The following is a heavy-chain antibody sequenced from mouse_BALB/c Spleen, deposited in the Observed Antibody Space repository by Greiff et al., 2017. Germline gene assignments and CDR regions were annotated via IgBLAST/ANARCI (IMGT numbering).Heavy chain of an antibody. Sequence: EVQLQQSGPELVKPGASVKISCKASGYTFTDYNMHWVKQSPGKSLEWIGYIYPYNGGTGYNQKFKSKATLTVDNSSSTAYMELRSLTSEDSAVYYCARGVGWDYAMDYWGQGTSVTVSS. V-gene: IGHV1S29*02. CDR3: ARGVGWDYAMDY. CDR2: IYPYNGGT. D-gene: IGHD1-1*02. CDR1: GYTFTDYN. J-gene: IGHJ4*01.